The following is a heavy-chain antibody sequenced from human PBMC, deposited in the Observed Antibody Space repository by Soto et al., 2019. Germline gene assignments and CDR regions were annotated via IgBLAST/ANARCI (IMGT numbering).Heavy chain of an antibody. J-gene: IGHJ5*02. CDR1: GGSISSSSYY. D-gene: IGHD6-13*01. V-gene: IGHV4-39*01. Sequence: QLQLQESGPGLVKPSETLSLTCTVSGGSISSSSYYWGWIRQPPGKGLEWIGSIYYSGSTYYNPSLKSRVAISVDTSKNQFSLKLSSVTAADTAVYYCARHRQQLDTNCFDPWGQGTLVTVSS. CDR2: IYYSGST. CDR3: ARHRQQLDTNCFDP.